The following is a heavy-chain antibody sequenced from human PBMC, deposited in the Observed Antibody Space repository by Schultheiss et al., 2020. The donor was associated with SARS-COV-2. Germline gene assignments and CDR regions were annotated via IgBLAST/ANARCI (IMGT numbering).Heavy chain of an antibody. D-gene: IGHD6-13*01. J-gene: IGHJ6*02. CDR2: ISWNSGSI. Sequence: GGSLRLSCAASGFTFSSYGMHWVRQAPGKGLEWVSGISWNSGSIGYADSVKGRFTISRDDSKNTLYLQMNSLRAEDTAVYYCARARSSSWHPYYYYGMDVWGQGTTVTVSS. CDR3: ARARSSSWHPYYYYGMDV. CDR1: GFTFSSYG. V-gene: IGHV3-NL1*01.